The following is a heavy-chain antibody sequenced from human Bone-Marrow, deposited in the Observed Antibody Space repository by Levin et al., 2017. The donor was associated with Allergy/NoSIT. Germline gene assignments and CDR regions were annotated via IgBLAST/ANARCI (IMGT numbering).Heavy chain of an antibody. CDR3: ASGTYYYGNSGFRDFGY. V-gene: IGHV3-30*03. Sequence: GGSLRLSCAASGFTFRDYGMHWVRQAPGKGLEWVAVISIDGNTRDFADSVKGRFTISRDNSNNTLYLQMNSLRTEDTAVYYCASGTYYYGNSGFRDFGYWGQGTLVTVSS. J-gene: IGHJ4*02. D-gene: IGHD3-22*01. CDR1: GFTFRDYG. CDR2: ISIDGNTR.